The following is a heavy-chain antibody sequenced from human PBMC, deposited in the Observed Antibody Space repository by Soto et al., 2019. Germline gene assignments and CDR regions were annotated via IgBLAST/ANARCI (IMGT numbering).Heavy chain of an antibody. J-gene: IGHJ1*01. CDR2: INSDGSST. D-gene: IGHD3-3*01. V-gene: IGHV3-74*01. Sequence: EVQLVESGGGLVQPGGSLRLSCAASGFPFSSYWMHWVRQAPGKGLVWVSRINSDGSSTSYADSVKGRFTISRENAKNMRYLQMNSLSAEDKSVYYCARGPGYYDFWNGYPTYFHPWGQGTLVTVST. CDR3: ARGPGYYDFWNGYPTYFHP. CDR1: GFPFSSYW.